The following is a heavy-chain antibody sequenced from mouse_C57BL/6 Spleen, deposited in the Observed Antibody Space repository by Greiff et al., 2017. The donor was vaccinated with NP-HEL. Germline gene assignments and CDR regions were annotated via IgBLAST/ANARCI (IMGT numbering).Heavy chain of an antibody. CDR2: IYPGDGDT. V-gene: IGHV1-82*01. D-gene: IGHD3-2*02. CDR1: GYAFSSSW. CDR3: AIDSSGPFFAY. Sequence: VQLVESGPELVKPGASVKISCKASGYAFSSSWMNWVKQRPGKGLEWIGRIYPGDGDTNYNGKFKGKATLTADKSSSTAYMQLSSLTSEDSAVYFCAIDSSGPFFAYWGQGTLVTVSA. J-gene: IGHJ3*01.